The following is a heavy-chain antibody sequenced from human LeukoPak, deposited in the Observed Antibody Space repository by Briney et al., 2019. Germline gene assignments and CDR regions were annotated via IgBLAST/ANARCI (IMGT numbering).Heavy chain of an antibody. Sequence: PGGSLRLSCAASGFTFSSYGMHWVRQAPGKGLEWVSAISGSGGSTYYADSVKGRFTISRDNSKNTLYLQMNSLRAEDTAVYYCAKGEYQLPHYFDYWGQGPLVTVSS. J-gene: IGHJ4*02. CDR3: AKGEYQLPHYFDY. CDR1: GFTFSSYG. V-gene: IGHV3-23*01. CDR2: ISGSGGST. D-gene: IGHD2-2*01.